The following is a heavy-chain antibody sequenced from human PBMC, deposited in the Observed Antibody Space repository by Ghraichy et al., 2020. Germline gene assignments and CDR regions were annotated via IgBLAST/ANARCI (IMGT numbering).Heavy chain of an antibody. Sequence: GGSLRLSCAASGFTFSSHWMSWVRQAPGKGLEWLANIKDDGSEVYYADSVEGRFTISRDNAKNSLYLQMHTLRVEDTAVYYCARDANGWGDYWGQGTLVTVSS. J-gene: IGHJ4*02. V-gene: IGHV3-7*01. CDR3: ARDANGWGDY. CDR2: IKDDGSEV. CDR1: GFTFSSHW. D-gene: IGHD4/OR15-4a*01.